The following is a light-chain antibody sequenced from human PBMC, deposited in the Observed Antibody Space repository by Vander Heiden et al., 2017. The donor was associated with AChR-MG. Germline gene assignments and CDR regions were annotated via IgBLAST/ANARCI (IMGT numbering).Light chain of an antibody. Sequence: DIQMTQSPSSLSASVGDRVTITCRASQSISSYLNWYQQKPGKAPKLLIYAASSLQSGVPSRFSGSGSGTDFTLTISSLQPEDFATYYCQQSYSTPPRLTFGGETKVGIK. CDR3: QQSYSTPPRLT. CDR1: QSISSY. J-gene: IGKJ4*01. V-gene: IGKV1-39*01. CDR2: AAS.